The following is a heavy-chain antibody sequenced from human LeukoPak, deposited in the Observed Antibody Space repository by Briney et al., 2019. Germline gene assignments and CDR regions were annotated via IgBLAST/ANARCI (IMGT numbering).Heavy chain of an antibody. CDR3: ARVGGYCTNGVCYKEDYFDY. Sequence: PGGSLRLSCAASGLTFSSYGMHWVRQAPGKGLEWVAVIWYDGSNKYYADSVKGRFTISRDNSKNTLYLQMNSLRAEDTAVYYCARVGGYCTNGVCYKEDYFDYWGQGTLVTVSS. V-gene: IGHV3-33*01. CDR2: IWYDGSNK. J-gene: IGHJ4*02. CDR1: GLTFSSYG. D-gene: IGHD2-8*01.